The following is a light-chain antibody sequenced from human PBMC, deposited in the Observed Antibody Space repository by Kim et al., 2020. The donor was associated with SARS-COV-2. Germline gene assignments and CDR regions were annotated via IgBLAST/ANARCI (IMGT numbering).Light chain of an antibody. V-gene: IGKV3-15*01. J-gene: IGKJ1*01. CDR2: DAT. Sequence: SPGERATLAGRASRTINNKLVWYQQKPGQAPRLLIYDATSRATGVPARFIGSGSETDFTLTISSLQSEDFAVYYCQQSYDWPPWTFGQGTKVDIK. CDR3: QQSYDWPPWT. CDR1: RTINNK.